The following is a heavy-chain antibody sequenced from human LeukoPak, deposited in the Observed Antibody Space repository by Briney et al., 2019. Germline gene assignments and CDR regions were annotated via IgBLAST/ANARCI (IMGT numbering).Heavy chain of an antibody. V-gene: IGHV3-30*18. CDR1: GFTFSSYG. J-gene: IGHJ4*02. Sequence: GGSLRLSCAASGFTFSSYGMHWVRQSPGKGLEWVAVISYAVSNKYYADSVKGRFTISRDNSKNTLYLQMDSLRAEDTAVYYCAKANTAMSYFDYWGQGTLVTVSS. CDR3: AKANTAMSYFDY. D-gene: IGHD5-18*01. CDR2: ISYAVSNK.